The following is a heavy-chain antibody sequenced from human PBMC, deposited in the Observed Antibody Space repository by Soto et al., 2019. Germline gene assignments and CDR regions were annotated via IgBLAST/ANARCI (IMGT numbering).Heavy chain of an antibody. CDR3: AREREGPYMDV. V-gene: IGHV3-30-3*01. J-gene: IGHJ6*02. CDR1: GFTFSSYA. CDR2: ISYDGSNK. Sequence: GGSLRLSCAASGFTFSSYAMHWVRQAPGKGLEWVAVISYDGSNKYYADSVKGRFTISRDNSKNTLYLQMNSLRAEDTAVYYCAREREGPYMDVWGQGTTVTVS.